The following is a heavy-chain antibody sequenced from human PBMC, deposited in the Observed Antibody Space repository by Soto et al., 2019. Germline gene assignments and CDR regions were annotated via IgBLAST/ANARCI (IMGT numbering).Heavy chain of an antibody. V-gene: IGHV3-74*01. Sequence: EVQLVESGGGLVQPGVSLRLSCVASGYTFSSHWIHWVRQAPGQGLVGVSRINPDGSFTSYADSVKGRFTISRDNAKNTLYLEMNSLRAEDTALYYCARPRSMSSSGFDIWGQGTMVTVSS. CDR2: INPDGSFT. CDR1: GYTFSSHW. J-gene: IGHJ3*02. CDR3: ARPRSMSSSGFDI. D-gene: IGHD6-6*01.